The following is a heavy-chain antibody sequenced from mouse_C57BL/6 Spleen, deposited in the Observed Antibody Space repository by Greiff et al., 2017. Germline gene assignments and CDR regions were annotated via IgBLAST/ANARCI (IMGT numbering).Heavy chain of an antibody. D-gene: IGHD2-1*01. Sequence: QVHLKQSGAELVRPGASVTLSCKASGYTFTDYDMHWVKQTPVHGLEWIGAIDPETGGTAYNQKFKGKATLTADKSSSTAYMRLRSLTSADSAVYYCARDGNYVEYYAMDYWGQGTSVTVSS. V-gene: IGHV1-15*01. CDR2: IDPETGGT. CDR1: GYTFTDYD. CDR3: ARDGNYVEYYAMDY. J-gene: IGHJ4*01.